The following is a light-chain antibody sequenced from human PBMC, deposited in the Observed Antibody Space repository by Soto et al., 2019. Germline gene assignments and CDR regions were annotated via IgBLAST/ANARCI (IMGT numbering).Light chain of an antibody. V-gene: IGKV3-15*01. J-gene: IGKJ5*01. Sequence: EIVLTQSPATLSVSPGERATLSCRATETISTNLAWFQRKPGQPPRLLIYGSSTRATGVPDRFSGSGSGTEFTLIIISLQSEDVALYSCQQYSNWPHAITFGQGTRLEIK. CDR1: ETISTN. CDR3: QQYSNWPHAIT. CDR2: GSS.